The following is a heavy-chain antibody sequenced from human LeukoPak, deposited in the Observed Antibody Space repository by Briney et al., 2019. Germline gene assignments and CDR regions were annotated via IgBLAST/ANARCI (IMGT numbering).Heavy chain of an antibody. CDR3: ARALDYLDNHGAFDI. V-gene: IGHV1-18*01. J-gene: IGHJ3*02. D-gene: IGHD2/OR15-2a*01. CDR1: GYTFTTYG. Sequence: ASVKVSCKASGYTFTTYGISWVRQAPGQGLEWMGWISGYNGNTNYAQKFQGRVTITADKSTSTAYMELSSLRSEDTAVYYCARALDYLDNHGAFDIWGQGTMVTVSS. CDR2: ISGYNGNT.